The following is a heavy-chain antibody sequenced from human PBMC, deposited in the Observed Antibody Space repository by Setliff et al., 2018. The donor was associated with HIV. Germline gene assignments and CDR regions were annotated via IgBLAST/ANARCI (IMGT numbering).Heavy chain of an antibody. CDR3: ARDWRAYGVLGS. D-gene: IGHD4-17*01. V-gene: IGHV4-39*07. J-gene: IGHJ4*02. Sequence: PSETLSLTCTVSSASISSSGYYWGWVRQPPGKGLEWIGEIYHNGNTNYSPSLKNRVTMSVDNSKNQFSLMVRSVTAADTAVYYCARDWRAYGVLGSWGQGVLVTVSS. CDR1: SASISSSGYY. CDR2: IYHNGNT.